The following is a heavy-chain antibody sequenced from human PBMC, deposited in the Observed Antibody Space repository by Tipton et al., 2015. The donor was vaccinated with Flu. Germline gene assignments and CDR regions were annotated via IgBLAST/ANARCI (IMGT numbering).Heavy chain of an antibody. V-gene: IGHV4-59*01. J-gene: IGHJ4*02. CDR1: GGSISSYY. CDR2: IYYSGST. CDR3: ARDMVGATTAG. D-gene: IGHD1-26*01. Sequence: TLSLTCTVSGGSISSYYWSWIRQPPGKGLEWIGYIYYSGSTNYNPSLKSRVTISVDTSKNQFSLKLSSVTAADTAVYYCARDMVGATTAGWGQGTLVTVSS.